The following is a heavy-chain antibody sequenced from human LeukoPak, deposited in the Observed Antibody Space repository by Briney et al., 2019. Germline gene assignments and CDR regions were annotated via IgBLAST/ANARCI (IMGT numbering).Heavy chain of an antibody. CDR1: GFTFSSYS. CDR2: SSSSSSYI. Sequence: GGSLRLSCGASGFTFSSYSMNWVRQAPWKGLEWVSSSSSSSSYIYYADSVKGRFTISRDNAKNSPYLQMHSLRAEDTAVYYCARDERSTIFGVVFYYMDVWGKGTTVTVSS. CDR3: ARDERSTIFGVVFYYMDV. J-gene: IGHJ6*03. V-gene: IGHV3-21*01. D-gene: IGHD3-3*01.